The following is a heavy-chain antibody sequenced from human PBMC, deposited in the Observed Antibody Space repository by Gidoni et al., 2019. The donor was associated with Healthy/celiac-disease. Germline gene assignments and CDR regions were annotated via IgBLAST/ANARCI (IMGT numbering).Heavy chain of an antibody. CDR1: GFTFSSYE. CDR2: ISSSGSTI. Sequence: EVQLVESGGGLVQPGGSLRLSCAASGFTFSSYEMHWVRQAPGKGLEWVSYISSSGSTIYYADSVKGRFTISKDNAKNSLYLQMNSLRAEDTAVYYCARDGFRAYGMDVWGQGTTVTVSS. D-gene: IGHD3-10*01. J-gene: IGHJ6*02. V-gene: IGHV3-48*03. CDR3: ARDGFRAYGMDV.